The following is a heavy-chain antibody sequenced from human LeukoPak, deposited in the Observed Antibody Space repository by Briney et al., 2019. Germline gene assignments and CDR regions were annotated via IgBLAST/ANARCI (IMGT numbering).Heavy chain of an antibody. CDR3: ARGRSGSSGWSADY. V-gene: IGHV3-30*19. J-gene: IGHJ4*02. D-gene: IGHD6-19*01. CDR1: GFTFSSYG. CDR2: ISYDGSNK. Sequence: GGSLRLSCAASGFTFSSYGMHWVRQAPGKGLEWVAVISYDGSNKYYADSVKGRFTISRDNSKNTLYLQMNSLRAEDTAVYYCARGRSGSSGWSADYWGQGTLVTVSS.